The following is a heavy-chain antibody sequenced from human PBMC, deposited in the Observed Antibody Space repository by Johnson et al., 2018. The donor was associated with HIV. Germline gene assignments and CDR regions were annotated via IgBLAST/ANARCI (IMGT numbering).Heavy chain of an antibody. CDR3: TRDAKLRPLDGPDDAFDI. J-gene: IGHJ3*02. V-gene: IGHV3-15*01. Sequence: VQLVESGGGVVQPGRSLRLSCAASGFTFSSYAMHWVRQAPGKGLEWVGRIKSKTDGGTTDYAAPVKGRFTISRDDSKNTLYLQMNSLKTEDTAVYYCTRDAKLRPLDGPDDAFDIWGQGTMVTVSS. D-gene: IGHD2-2*03. CDR2: IKSKTDGGTT. CDR1: GFTFSSYA.